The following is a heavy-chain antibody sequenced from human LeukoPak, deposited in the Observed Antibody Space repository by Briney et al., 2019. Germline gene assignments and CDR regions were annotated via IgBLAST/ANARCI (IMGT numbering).Heavy chain of an antibody. CDR3: ARLLWLGESNWFDP. CDR1: GYTFTGYY. J-gene: IGHJ5*02. V-gene: IGHV1-2*02. CDR2: INPNSGGT. Sequence: ASVKVSCKASGYTFTGYYMHWVRQAPGQGLEWMGWINPNSGGTNYAQKFQGRVTMTRDTSISTAYMELSRLRSDDTAVYYCARLLWLGESNWFDPWGQGTLVTVSS. D-gene: IGHD3-10*01.